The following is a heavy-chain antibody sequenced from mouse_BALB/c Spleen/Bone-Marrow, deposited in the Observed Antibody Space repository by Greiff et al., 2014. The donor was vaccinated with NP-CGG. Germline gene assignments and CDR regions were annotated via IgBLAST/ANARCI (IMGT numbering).Heavy chain of an antibody. D-gene: IGHD3-3*01. V-gene: IGHV1-67*01. Sequence: VQLQQSGPELARPWESVKISCKGSGYTFTDYAMHWVKQSHAKSLEWIGVITTYSANAKYNQKFKGKATMTVDKSSSTAYLELARLTSEDSDIYYCARGGTGPFPYWGQGTLVTVSA. CDR3: ARGGTGPFPY. CDR1: GYTFTDYA. J-gene: IGHJ3*01. CDR2: ITTYSANA.